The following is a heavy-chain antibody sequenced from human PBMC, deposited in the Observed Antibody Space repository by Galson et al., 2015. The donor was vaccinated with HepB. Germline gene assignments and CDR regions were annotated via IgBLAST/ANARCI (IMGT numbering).Heavy chain of an antibody. J-gene: IGHJ6*02. CDR1: GFTFSSYG. Sequence: SLRLSCAASGFTFSSYGMHWVRQAPGKGLEWVAVISYDGSNKYYADSVKGRFTISRDNSKNTLYLQMNSLRAEDTAVYYCAKDQNYRLYYYYYGMDVWGQGTTVTVSS. V-gene: IGHV3-30*18. D-gene: IGHD1-7*01. CDR2: ISYDGSNK. CDR3: AKDQNYRLYYYYYGMDV.